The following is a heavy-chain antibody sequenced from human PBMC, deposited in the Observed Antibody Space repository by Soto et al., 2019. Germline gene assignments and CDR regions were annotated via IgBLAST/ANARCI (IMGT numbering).Heavy chain of an antibody. Sequence: SETLSLTCTVSGGSIISYYWSWIRQPPGKGLEWIGYIYYSGSTNYNPSLKSRVTISVDTSKNQFSLKLTSVTAADTAAYYCAREGGSYYHYGMDVWGQGTTVTVSS. CDR3: AREGGSYYHYGMDV. J-gene: IGHJ6*02. CDR1: GGSIISYY. V-gene: IGHV4-59*01. CDR2: IYYSGST. D-gene: IGHD2-15*01.